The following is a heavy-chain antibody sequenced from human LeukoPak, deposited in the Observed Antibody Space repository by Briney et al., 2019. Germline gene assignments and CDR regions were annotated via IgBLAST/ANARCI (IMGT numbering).Heavy chain of an antibody. CDR1: GFTFTSSA. Sequence: EASVKVSCKASGFTFTSSAVQWVRQARGQGLEWIGWIVVGSGNTNYAQKFQERATINRDMSTSTAYMELSSLRSEDTAVYYCATDDVTTGTKTALGYWGQGTLVTVSS. CDR3: ATDDVTTGTKTALGY. CDR2: IVVGSGNT. V-gene: IGHV1-58*01. D-gene: IGHD1-1*01. J-gene: IGHJ4*02.